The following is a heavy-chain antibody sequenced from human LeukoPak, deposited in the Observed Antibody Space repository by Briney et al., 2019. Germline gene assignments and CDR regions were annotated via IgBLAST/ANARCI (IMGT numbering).Heavy chain of an antibody. CDR1: GGSINSYY. Sequence: SETLSLTCTVSGGSINSYYWSWIRQPPGKGLEWIGYIYYSGSTNYNPSLKSRVTISVDTSKNQFSLKLSSVTAADAAVYYCARAPIVVVATGWFDPWGQGTLVTVSS. J-gene: IGHJ5*02. CDR2: IYYSGST. D-gene: IGHD2-15*01. V-gene: IGHV4-59*08. CDR3: ARAPIVVVATGWFDP.